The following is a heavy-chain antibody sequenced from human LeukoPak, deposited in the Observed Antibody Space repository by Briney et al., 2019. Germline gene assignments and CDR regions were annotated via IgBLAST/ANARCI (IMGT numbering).Heavy chain of an antibody. CDR3: ARRGGSGSLFGGYYFDY. D-gene: IGHD3-10*01. V-gene: IGHV4-59*08. Sequence: SETLSLTCTVSGGSISSYYWSWIRQPPGKGLEWIGYIYYSGSTNYNPSLKSRVTISVDTSKNQFSLKLSSVTAADTAVYYCARRGGSGSLFGGYYFDYRGQGTLVTVSS. J-gene: IGHJ4*02. CDR1: GGSISSYY. CDR2: IYYSGST.